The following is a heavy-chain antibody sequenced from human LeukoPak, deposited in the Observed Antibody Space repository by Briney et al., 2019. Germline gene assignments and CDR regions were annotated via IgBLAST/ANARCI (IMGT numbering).Heavy chain of an antibody. CDR3: ARPLRRGAPGGAFDI. V-gene: IGHV4-30-2*01. J-gene: IGHJ3*02. D-gene: IGHD6-6*01. Sequence: SQTLSLTCTVSGGSISSGGYYWSWIRQPPGKGLEWIGYIYHSGSTYYNPSLKSRVTISVDRSKNQFSLKLSSVTAADTAVYYCARPLRRGAPGGAFDIWGQGTMVTVSS. CDR2: IYHSGST. CDR1: GGSISSGGYY.